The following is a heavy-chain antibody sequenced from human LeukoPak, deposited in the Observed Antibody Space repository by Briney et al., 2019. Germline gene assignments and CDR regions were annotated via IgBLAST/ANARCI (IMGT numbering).Heavy chain of an antibody. CDR3: ARDKVWGSSSWYGNWFDP. J-gene: IGHJ5*02. CDR1: GFTFSDYY. CDR2: ISSSGSTI. Sequence: GGSLRLPCAASGFTFSDYYMSWIRQAPGKGLEWVSYISSSGSTIYYADSVKGRFTISRDNAKNSLYLQMNSLRAEDTAVYYCARDKVWGSSSWYGNWFDPWGQGTLVTVSS. V-gene: IGHV3-11*01. D-gene: IGHD6-13*01.